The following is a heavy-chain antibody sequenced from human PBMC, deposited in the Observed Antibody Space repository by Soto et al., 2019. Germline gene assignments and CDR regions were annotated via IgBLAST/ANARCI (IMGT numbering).Heavy chain of an antibody. V-gene: IGHV3-53*01. J-gene: IGHJ4*02. Sequence: GGSLRLSCAASGFTVSSNYMSWVRQAPGKGLEWVSVIYSGGSTYYADSVKGRFTISRDNSKNTLYLQMNSLRAEDTAVYYCARESAAAENFDYWGQGTLVTVSS. CDR3: ARESAAAENFDY. D-gene: IGHD6-13*01. CDR2: IYSGGST. CDR1: GFTVSSNY.